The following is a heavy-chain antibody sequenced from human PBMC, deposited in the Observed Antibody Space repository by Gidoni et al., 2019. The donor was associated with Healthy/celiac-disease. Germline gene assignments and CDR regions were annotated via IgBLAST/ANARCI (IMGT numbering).Heavy chain of an antibody. J-gene: IGHJ6*03. CDR2: IFSNDEN. D-gene: IGHD3-9*01. CDR1: GFSLSNARMG. Sequence: QVTLKASVPVLVKPTETRPLTCAGSGFSLSNARMGGSWIRQHPGKALECLAPIFSNDENSYSTSLKGRLTISKDTSKSPVVLTMTNMDPVDTAIYYCARIRDFDWLLDEPEIYYMDVWGKGTTVTVSS. CDR3: ARIRDFDWLLDEPEIYYMDV. V-gene: IGHV2-26*01.